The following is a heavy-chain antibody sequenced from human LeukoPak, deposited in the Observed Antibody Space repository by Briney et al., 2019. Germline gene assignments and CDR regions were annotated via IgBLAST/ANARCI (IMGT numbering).Heavy chain of an antibody. D-gene: IGHD5-18*01. J-gene: IGHJ3*02. CDR2: IWYDGSNK. CDR3: AITLTWIQLWPDAFDI. V-gene: IGHV3-33*08. CDR1: GFTFSSYA. Sequence: PGGSLRLSCAASGFTFSSYAMHWVRQAPGKGLEWVAVIWYDGSNKYYADSVKGRFTISRDNSKNTLYLQMNSLRAEDTAVYYCAITLTWIQLWPDAFDIWGQGTMVTVSS.